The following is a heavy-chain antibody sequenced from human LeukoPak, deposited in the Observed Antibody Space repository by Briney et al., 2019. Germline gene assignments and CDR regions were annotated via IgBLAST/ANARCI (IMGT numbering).Heavy chain of an antibody. CDR2: IFYVGST. CDR3: ARDYYDSRREAFDI. V-gene: IGHV4-59*11. J-gene: IGHJ3*02. Sequence: SETLSLTCTVSGDSIGSHYWSWIRQPPGKGLEWIGYIFYVGSTNYNPSLKSRVTISVDTSKNQFSLKLNSVTAADTAVYYCARDYYDSRREAFDIWDQGTMVTVSS. CDR1: GDSIGSHY. D-gene: IGHD3-22*01.